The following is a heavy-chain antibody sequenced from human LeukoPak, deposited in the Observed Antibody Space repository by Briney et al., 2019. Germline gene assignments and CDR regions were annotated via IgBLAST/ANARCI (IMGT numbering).Heavy chain of an antibody. CDR1: GFTFSDYY. V-gene: IGHV3-11*01. Sequence: GGSLRLSCAASGFTFSDYYMSWIRQAPGKGLEWVSYISSSGSTKYYADFAKGRFTISRDNAKNSLYLQMNSLRAEDMAVYYCARDALYCSGGSCYLNWFDPWGQGTLVTVSS. CDR3: ARDALYCSGGSCYLNWFDP. CDR2: ISSSGSTK. D-gene: IGHD2-15*01. J-gene: IGHJ5*02.